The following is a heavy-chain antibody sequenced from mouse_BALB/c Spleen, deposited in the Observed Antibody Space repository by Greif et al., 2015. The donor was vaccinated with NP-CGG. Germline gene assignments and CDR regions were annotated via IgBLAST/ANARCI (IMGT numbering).Heavy chain of an antibody. CDR1: GFSLSTSGMG. J-gene: IGHJ1*01. D-gene: IGHD2-2*01. CDR3: ARIRGYDWYFDV. CDR2: IWWDDDR. Sequence: QVTLKVCGPGILQPSQTLSLTCSLSGFSLSTSGMGVGWIRQPSGKGLEWLAHIWWDDDRYYKTALKSGLTISKDTSKNQVFLKIASVDTADTATYYCARIRGYDWYFDVWGAGTTVTVSS. V-gene: IGHV8-8*01.